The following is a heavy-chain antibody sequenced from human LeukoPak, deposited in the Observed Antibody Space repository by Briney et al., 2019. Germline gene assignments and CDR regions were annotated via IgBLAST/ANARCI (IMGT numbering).Heavy chain of an antibody. Sequence: SETLSLTCTVSGVSISSYYWSWIRQPPGKGLEWIGYIYYSGSTNYNPSLRSRVTISVDTSKNQFSLKLSSVTAADTAVYYCARVSSGYYYYYYMDVWGKGTTVTVSS. J-gene: IGHJ6*03. CDR1: GVSISSYY. CDR3: ARVSSGYYYYYYMDV. V-gene: IGHV4-59*01. D-gene: IGHD3-22*01. CDR2: IYYSGST.